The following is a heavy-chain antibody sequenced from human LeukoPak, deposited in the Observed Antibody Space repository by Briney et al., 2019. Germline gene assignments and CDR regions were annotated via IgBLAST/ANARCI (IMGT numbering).Heavy chain of an antibody. CDR2: INWNGGST. D-gene: IGHD6-13*01. J-gene: IGHJ6*03. CDR3: ARAGQLVRDLYYYYYYMDV. V-gene: IGHV3-20*04. Sequence: GGSLRLSCAASGFTFSSYSMNWVRQAPGKGLEWVSGINWNGGSTGYADSVKGRFTISRDNAKNSLYLQMNSLRAEDTALYYCARAGQLVRDLYYYYYYMDVWGKGPRSPSP. CDR1: GFTFSSYS.